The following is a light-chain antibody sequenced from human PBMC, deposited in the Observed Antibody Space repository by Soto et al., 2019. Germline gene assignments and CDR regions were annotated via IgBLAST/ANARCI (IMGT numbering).Light chain of an antibody. Sequence: DIQLTQSQFSLSASVGDRVTLTCLASQSISSYLHWYQQKPGKAPKLLIYAASNLQSGVPSRFSASGSGTDFTLTLNSLQPEDFATYYCQQGYSTPWTFGQGTKVDI. CDR1: QSISSY. CDR3: QQGYSTPWT. V-gene: IGKV1-39*01. J-gene: IGKJ1*01. CDR2: AAS.